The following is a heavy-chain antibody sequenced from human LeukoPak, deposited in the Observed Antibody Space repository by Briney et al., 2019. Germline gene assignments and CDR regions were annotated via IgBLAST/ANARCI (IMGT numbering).Heavy chain of an antibody. J-gene: IGHJ6*04. Sequence: SVKVSCKASGGTLWSYAMSRVRQAPGQGLEWMGGIIPMFGTTNYAQKFQGRVTIGADTSTNTAYVEVRGLRSEDTAVYYCARATAKGNYYHGMDVWGKGTTVSVSS. V-gene: IGHV1-69*06. CDR2: IIPMFGTT. CDR3: ARATAKGNYYHGMDV. CDR1: GGTLWSYA. D-gene: IGHD2-21*02.